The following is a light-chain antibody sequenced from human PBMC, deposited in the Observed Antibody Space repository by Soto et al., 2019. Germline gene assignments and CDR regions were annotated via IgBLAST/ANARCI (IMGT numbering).Light chain of an antibody. V-gene: IGKV3-20*01. CDR1: QSVASAY. CDR2: GAS. CDR3: QQYGASRWT. Sequence: EIVLTQSPGTLSLSPGERASLSCRASQSVASAYLAWYQHKPGQAPRLLIFGASSRATGIPDRFSGSGSGTDFTLTISRLEPEDYAVYYCQQYGASRWTFGQGTKVE. J-gene: IGKJ1*01.